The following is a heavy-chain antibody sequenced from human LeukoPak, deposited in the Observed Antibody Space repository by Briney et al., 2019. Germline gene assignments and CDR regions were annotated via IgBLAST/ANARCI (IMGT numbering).Heavy chain of an antibody. CDR3: AKYYYDSSGYYAFDI. D-gene: IGHD3-22*01. J-gene: IGHJ3*02. CDR2: ISGSGGST. Sequence: GGSLRLSCAASGFTFSSYGMSWVRQAPGKGLEWVSAISGSGGSTYYADSVKGRFTISRDNSKNTLYLQMNSLRAEDTAVYYCAKYYYDSSGYYAFDIWGQGTMVTVSS. V-gene: IGHV3-23*01. CDR1: GFTFSSYG.